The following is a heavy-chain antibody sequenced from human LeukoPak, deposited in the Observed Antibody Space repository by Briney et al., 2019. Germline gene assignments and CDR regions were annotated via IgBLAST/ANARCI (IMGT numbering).Heavy chain of an antibody. CDR1: GGSISSYY. CDR3: ARGSLERITRYYYYGMDV. D-gene: IGHD2/OR15-2a*01. Sequence: SETLSLTCTVSGGSISSYYWSWIRQPPGKGLEWIGYIYYGGSTNYNPSLKSRVTISVDTSKNQFSLKLSSVTAADTAVYYCARGSLERITRYYYYGMDVWGQGTTVIVSS. J-gene: IGHJ6*02. CDR2: IYYGGST. V-gene: IGHV4-59*01.